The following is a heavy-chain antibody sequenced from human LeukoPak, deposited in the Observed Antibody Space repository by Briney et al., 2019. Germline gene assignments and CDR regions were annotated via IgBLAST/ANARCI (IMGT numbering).Heavy chain of an antibody. Sequence: ASVKVSCKASGYTFTRYGISWVRQAPGQGLEWMGWISAYNGNTNYAQKLQGRVTTTTDTSTSTAYMELRSLRSDDTAVYYCARIGTYYYDSSGYRKWDYWGQGTLVTVPS. CDR1: GYTFTRYG. CDR3: ARIGTYYYDSSGYRKWDY. V-gene: IGHV1-18*01. J-gene: IGHJ4*02. D-gene: IGHD3-22*01. CDR2: ISAYNGNT.